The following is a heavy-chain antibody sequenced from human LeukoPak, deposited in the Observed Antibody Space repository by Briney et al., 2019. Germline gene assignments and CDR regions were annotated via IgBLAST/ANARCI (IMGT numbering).Heavy chain of an antibody. CDR2: IRSSSSTI. V-gene: IGHV3-48*01. Sequence: GGSLRLSCAASGFTFNTYNMNWVRQAPGKGLEWISYIRSSSSTIYYADSVKGRFTISKDNSKNTLYLQMNSLRPEDTSVYYCARDVNLKQLADWGQGTLVTVSS. D-gene: IGHD1-1*01. J-gene: IGHJ4*02. CDR3: ARDVNLKQLAD. CDR1: GFTFNTYN.